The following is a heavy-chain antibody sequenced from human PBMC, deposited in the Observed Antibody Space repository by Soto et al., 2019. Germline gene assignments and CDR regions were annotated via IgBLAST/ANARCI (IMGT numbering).Heavy chain of an antibody. J-gene: IGHJ6*02. CDR1: GFTVSSNY. D-gene: IGHD2-15*01. Sequence: EVQLVETGGGLIQPGGSLRLSCAASGFTVSSNYMSWVRQAPGKGLEWVSVIYSGGSTYYADSVKGRFTISRDNSKNTLYLQMNSLRAEDTAVYYCAREEVVVVAANYYYYGMDVWGQGTTVTVSS. V-gene: IGHV3-53*02. CDR2: IYSGGST. CDR3: AREEVVVVAANYYYYGMDV.